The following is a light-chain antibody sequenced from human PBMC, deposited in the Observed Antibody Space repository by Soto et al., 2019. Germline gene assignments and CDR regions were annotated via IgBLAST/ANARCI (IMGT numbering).Light chain of an antibody. CDR3: QLTELT. V-gene: IGKV3-20*01. Sequence: EIVLTQSPGTLSLSPGERATLSCRASQSVSSSYLAWYQQKPGQAPRLLIYGASSRATGILDRFSGSGSGTDFTLTISRLEPEDFAVYYCQLTELTFGGGTKVEIK. CDR1: QSVSSSY. CDR2: GAS. J-gene: IGKJ4*01.